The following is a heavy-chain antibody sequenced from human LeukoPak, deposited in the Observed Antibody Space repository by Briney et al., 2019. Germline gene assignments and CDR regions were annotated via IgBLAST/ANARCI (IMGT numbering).Heavy chain of an antibody. J-gene: IGHJ4*02. CDR1: GFSLTTSGVG. Sequence: SGPTLVNPTQTLTLTCTFSGFSLTTSGVGVGWIRQPPGKALEWLALIYWNDDKRYSPSLKRRLTITKDTSKNQVVLTMTNMDPVDAVTYYRVHSNPYYYTSGTFDYWGQGTLVTVSS. CDR3: VHSNPYYYTSGTFDY. V-gene: IGHV2-5*01. D-gene: IGHD3-10*01. CDR2: IYWNDDK.